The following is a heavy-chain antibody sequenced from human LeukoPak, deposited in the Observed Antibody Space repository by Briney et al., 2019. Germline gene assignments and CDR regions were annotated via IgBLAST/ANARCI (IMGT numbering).Heavy chain of an antibody. V-gene: IGHV3-21*01. CDR1: GFTFSSYS. CDR2: ISSSSSYI. CDR3: ARDPPLWPFDY. J-gene: IGHJ4*02. D-gene: IGHD3-10*01. Sequence: GGSLRLSCAASGFTFSSYSMNWVRQAPGKGLEWVSSISSSSSYIYYADSVKGRFTISRDNAKNLLYLQMNSLRAEDTAVYYCARDPPLWPFDYWGQGTLVTVSS.